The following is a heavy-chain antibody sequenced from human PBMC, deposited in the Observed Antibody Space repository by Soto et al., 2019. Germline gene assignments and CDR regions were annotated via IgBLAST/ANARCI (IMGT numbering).Heavy chain of an antibody. CDR3: ARGGIDSSSWYLFGY. V-gene: IGHV1-46*03. D-gene: IGHD6-13*01. Sequence: QVQLVQSGAEVKKPGASVKVSCKASGYTFTSYYMHWVRQAPGQGLEWMGIINPSGGSTSYAQKSKGRVTMTRDTSTSTVYMELSSLRSEDTAVYYCARGGIDSSSWYLFGYWGQGTLVTVSS. CDR2: INPSGGST. J-gene: IGHJ4*02. CDR1: GYTFTSYY.